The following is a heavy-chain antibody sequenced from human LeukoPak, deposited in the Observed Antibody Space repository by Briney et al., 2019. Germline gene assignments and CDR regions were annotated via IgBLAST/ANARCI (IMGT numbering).Heavy chain of an antibody. Sequence: SETLSLTCTVSSYSISSHYYWGWIRQPPGKGLEWIGSAYHSGSTYYNPSLKSRVTISVDTSKNQFSLKLTSVTAADTAVYYCARNLVGAPRYFDFWGQGTLVTVSS. J-gene: IGHJ4*02. V-gene: IGHV4-38-2*02. CDR3: ARNLVGAPRYFDF. D-gene: IGHD1-26*01. CDR1: SYSISSHYY. CDR2: AYHSGST.